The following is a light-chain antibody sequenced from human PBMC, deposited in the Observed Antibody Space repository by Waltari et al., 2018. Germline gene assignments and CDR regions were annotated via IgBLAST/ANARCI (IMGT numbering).Light chain of an antibody. CDR1: PGISSY. CDR3: QQYYSYPIT. J-gene: IGKJ5*01. CDR2: AAS. Sequence: AIRMTQSPSSLSASTGDRVTITCRARPGISSYLAWYQQKPGKAPKLLIYAASTLQSGVPSRFSGSGSGTDFTLTISCLQSEDFATYYCQQYYSYPITFGQGTRLEIK. V-gene: IGKV1-8*01.